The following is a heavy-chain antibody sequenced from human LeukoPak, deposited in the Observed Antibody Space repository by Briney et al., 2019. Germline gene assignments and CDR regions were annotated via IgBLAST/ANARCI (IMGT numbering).Heavy chain of an antibody. J-gene: IGHJ6*02. CDR3: ARVDGDYNYYYYGMDV. CDR1: GYTFTSYG. CDR2: ISAYNGNT. D-gene: IGHD4-17*01. Sequence: ASVTVSCKASGYTFTSYGISWVRQAPGQGLEWMGWISAYNGNTNYAQKLQGRVTMTTDTSTSTAYMELRSLRSDDTAVYYCARVDGDYNYYYYGMDVWGQGTTVTVSS. V-gene: IGHV1-18*01.